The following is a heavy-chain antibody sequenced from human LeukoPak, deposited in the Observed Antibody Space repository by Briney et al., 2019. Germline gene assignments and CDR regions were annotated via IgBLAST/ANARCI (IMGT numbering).Heavy chain of an antibody. D-gene: IGHD3-10*01. J-gene: IGHJ4*02. V-gene: IGHV4-61*05. CDR1: GGSISSSSYY. Sequence: SETLSLTCTVSGGSISSSSYYWGWIRQPPGKGLEWIGYIYYSGSTNYNPSLKSRVTISVDTSKNQFSLKLSSVTAADTAVYYCAGGASGAYYGSGSYFHWGQGTLVTVSS. CDR2: IYYSGST. CDR3: AGGASGAYYGSGSYFH.